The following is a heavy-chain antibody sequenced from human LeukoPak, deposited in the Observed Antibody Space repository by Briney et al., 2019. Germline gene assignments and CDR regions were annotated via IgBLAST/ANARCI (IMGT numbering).Heavy chain of an antibody. Sequence: ASVKVSCKVSGYTLTVLSMHWVRQAPGKGLEWMGGFDPEDGETIYAQKFQGRVTMTEDTSTDTAYMELSSLRSEDTAVYYCARAQASKKHYYDMDVWGQGTTVTVSS. J-gene: IGHJ6*02. V-gene: IGHV1-24*01. CDR3: ARAQASKKHYYDMDV. CDR2: FDPEDGET. CDR1: GYTLTVLS. D-gene: IGHD2-2*01.